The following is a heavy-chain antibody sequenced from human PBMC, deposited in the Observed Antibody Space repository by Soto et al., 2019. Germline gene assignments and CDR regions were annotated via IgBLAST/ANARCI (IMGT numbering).Heavy chain of an antibody. Sequence: SETLSLTCTVSGGSISSSSYYWGWIRQPPGKGLEWIGSIYYSGSTYYNPSLKSRVTISVDTSKNQFSLKLSSVTAADTAVYYCARRGGREEPYCSSTSCSEGFDPWGQGTLVTVSS. V-gene: IGHV4-39*01. CDR2: IYYSGST. CDR1: GGSISSSSYY. J-gene: IGHJ5*02. D-gene: IGHD2-2*01. CDR3: ARRGGREEPYCSSTSCSEGFDP.